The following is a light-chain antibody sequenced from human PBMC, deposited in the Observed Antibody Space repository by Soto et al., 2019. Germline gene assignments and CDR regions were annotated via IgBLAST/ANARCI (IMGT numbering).Light chain of an antibody. CDR3: QQYHNYIT. CDR1: QIISNS. V-gene: IGKV1-5*01. CDR2: DASN. Sequence: DIQVTQSPSTLSASLGDRVTITCQASQIISNSLAWYQQKPGRAPKLLIYDASNSMVGGPDYRFSGSGSGTAFTLTNSDLQPDDFANYYCQQYHNYITYGGGTRV. J-gene: IGKJ4*01.